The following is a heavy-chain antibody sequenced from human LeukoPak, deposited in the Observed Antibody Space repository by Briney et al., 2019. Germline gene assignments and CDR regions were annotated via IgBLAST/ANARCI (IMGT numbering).Heavy chain of an antibody. J-gene: IGHJ3*02. V-gene: IGHV1-18*01. Sequence: VASVKVSCKASGYTFTSYGISWVRQAPGQGLEWMEWIRAYNGNTNYAQKLQGRVTMTTDTSTSTAYMELRSLRSDDTAVYYCARVRVYGDYSRGAFDIWGQGQWSPSLQ. D-gene: IGHD4-17*01. CDR3: ARVRVYGDYSRGAFDI. CDR1: GYTFTSYG. CDR2: IRAYNGNT.